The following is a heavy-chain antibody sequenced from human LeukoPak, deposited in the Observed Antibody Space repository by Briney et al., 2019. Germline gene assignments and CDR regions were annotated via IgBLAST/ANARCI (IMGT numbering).Heavy chain of an antibody. J-gene: IGHJ5*01. CDR2: INPSGGST. Sequence: ASVKVSCKASGYTFTSYYMHWVRQAPGQGLEWMGIINPSGGSTSYAQKFQGRVTMTRDTSTSTVYMELSSLRSEDTAVYYCARGRGVWGSYRSKRFDSWGQGTLVTVSS. CDR3: ARGRGVWGSYRSKRFDS. CDR1: GYTFTSYY. V-gene: IGHV1-46*03. D-gene: IGHD3-16*02.